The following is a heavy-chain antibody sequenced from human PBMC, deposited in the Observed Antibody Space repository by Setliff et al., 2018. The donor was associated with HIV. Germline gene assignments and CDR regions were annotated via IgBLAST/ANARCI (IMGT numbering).Heavy chain of an antibody. J-gene: IGHJ4*02. D-gene: IGHD3-10*01. V-gene: IGHV4-4*07. CDR1: GDSISGYY. CDR3: ARGLGRGSGTYYNPPGY. Sequence: KPSETLSLTCTVSGDSISGYYWSWIRQPAGKGLEWIGRVYTSGNTNYNPSLKSRVTMSGDTSKNQFSLNLTSVTAADTAVYFCARGLGRGSGTYYNPPGYWGPGTLVTVSS. CDR2: VYTSGNT.